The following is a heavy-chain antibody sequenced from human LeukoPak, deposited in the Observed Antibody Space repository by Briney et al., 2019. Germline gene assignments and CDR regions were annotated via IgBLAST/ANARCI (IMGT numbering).Heavy chain of an antibody. V-gene: IGHV3-23*01. CDR1: GFSLSAYA. CDR3: ARDLAAAGSDY. D-gene: IGHD6-13*01. J-gene: IGHJ4*02. CDR2: ISGGGGIS. Sequence: GGSLRLSCAASGFSLSAYAMSWVRQAPGKGLEWVSVISGGGGISYYADSVEGRFTISRDNSKNTLYLQMNSLRAEDTAVYYCARDLAAAGSDYWGQGTLVTVSS.